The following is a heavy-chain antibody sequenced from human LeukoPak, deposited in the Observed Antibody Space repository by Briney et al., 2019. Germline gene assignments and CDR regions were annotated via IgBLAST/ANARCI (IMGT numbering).Heavy chain of an antibody. Sequence: PGGSLRLSCVVSGITLSNYAMSWVRQAPGKGLEWVSSISSSSSYIYYADSVKGRFTISRDNAKNSLYLQMNSLRAEDTAVYYCARASRGDTAMVITWFDPWGQGTLVTVSS. J-gene: IGHJ5*02. CDR3: ARASRGDTAMVITWFDP. CDR2: ISSSSSYI. D-gene: IGHD5-18*01. CDR1: GITLSNYA. V-gene: IGHV3-21*01.